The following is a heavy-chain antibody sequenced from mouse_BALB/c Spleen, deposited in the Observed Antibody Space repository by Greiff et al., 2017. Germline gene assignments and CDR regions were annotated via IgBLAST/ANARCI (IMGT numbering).Heavy chain of an antibody. J-gene: IGHJ3*01. CDR3: ARGGDYYGSSSAWFAY. CDR1: GFTFSSYA. Sequence: EVQVVESGGGLVKPGGSLKLSCAASGFTFSSYAMSWVRQTPEKRLEWVASISSGGSTYYPDSVKGRFTISRDNARNILYLQMSSLRSEDTAMYYCARGGDYYGSSSAWFAYWGQGTLVTVSA. CDR2: ISSGGST. V-gene: IGHV5-6-5*01. D-gene: IGHD1-1*01.